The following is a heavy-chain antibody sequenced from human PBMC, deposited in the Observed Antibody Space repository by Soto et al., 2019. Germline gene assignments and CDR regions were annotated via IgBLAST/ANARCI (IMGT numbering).Heavy chain of an antibody. Sequence: GGSLRLSCAASGFTFSNYWMHWVRQAPGKGLVWVSRINSDGSSASYADSVKGRFTISRDNAKNTLYLQMNSLRAEDTAVYYCARDTLKLLYYFDYWGQGTLVTVS. CDR2: INSDGSSA. CDR3: ARDTLKLLYYFDY. J-gene: IGHJ4*02. CDR1: GFTFSNYW. V-gene: IGHV3-74*01.